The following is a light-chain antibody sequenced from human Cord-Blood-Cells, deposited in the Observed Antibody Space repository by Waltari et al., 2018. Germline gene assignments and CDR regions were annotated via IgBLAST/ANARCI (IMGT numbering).Light chain of an antibody. CDR3: SSYTSSSTLV. CDR1: SSDVGGYNY. Sequence: QSALTQPASVSGSPGQSITISCTGTSSDVGGYNYVSWYQQHPGKPPQLMIYDVSKRASGVSNRFSGSKSGNTASLTISGLQAEDEADYYCSSYTSSSTLVFGGGTKLTVL. CDR2: DVS. J-gene: IGLJ2*01. V-gene: IGLV2-14*01.